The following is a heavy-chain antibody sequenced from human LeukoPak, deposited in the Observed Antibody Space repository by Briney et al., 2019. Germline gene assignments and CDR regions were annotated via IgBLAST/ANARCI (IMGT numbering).Heavy chain of an antibody. CDR1: GGSISSTNYY. D-gene: IGHD5-12*01. CDR2: IYYSGNT. CDR3: ASNLSGYNSFDY. Sequence: SETLSLTCTVSGGSISSTNYYWAWIRQPPGKGLEWIGTIYYSGNTYYNPSLKSRVTISVDTSKSQFALKLDSVTAADTAVYYCASNLSGYNSFDYWGQGTLVTVSS. V-gene: IGHV4-39*01. J-gene: IGHJ4*02.